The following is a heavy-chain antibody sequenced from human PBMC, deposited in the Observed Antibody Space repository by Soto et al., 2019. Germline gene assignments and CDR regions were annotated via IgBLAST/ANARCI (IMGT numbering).Heavy chain of an antibody. Sequence: QVQLVESGGGAVQPGRSLRLSCAASGFTFSFYVLHWVRQAPGKGLEWVAVISYDGSNKYYADSVKGRFAISRDNSKNTLYLQVSSPRVEDTAVYYCARSSDPYGDYSGGMDVWGQGTSVTVSS. CDR3: ARSSDPYGDYSGGMDV. CDR1: GFTFSFYV. CDR2: ISYDGSNK. V-gene: IGHV3-30*09. D-gene: IGHD4-17*01. J-gene: IGHJ6*02.